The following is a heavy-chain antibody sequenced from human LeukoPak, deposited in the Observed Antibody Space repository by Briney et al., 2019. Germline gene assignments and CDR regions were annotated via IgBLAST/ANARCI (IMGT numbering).Heavy chain of an antibody. CDR1: GFTFSSYG. CDR3: AKEYASGWVDY. V-gene: IGHV3-30*18. Sequence: GGSLRLSCAASGFTFSSYGMHWVRQAPGKGLEWVAVISYDGSIKYYADSVKGRFTISRDNSKNTLYLQMNSLRAEDTAVYYCAKEYASGWVDYWGQGTLVTVSS. D-gene: IGHD6-19*01. J-gene: IGHJ4*02. CDR2: ISYDGSIK.